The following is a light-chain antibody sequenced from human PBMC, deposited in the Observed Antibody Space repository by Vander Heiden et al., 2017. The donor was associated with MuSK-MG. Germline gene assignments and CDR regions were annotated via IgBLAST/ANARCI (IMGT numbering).Light chain of an antibody. V-gene: IGKV1-33*01. Sequence: DIQMTQSPSSLSASVGDRVTISCQASQDISNFLSWYQQKPGKPPNLLIYDASSLGTGVPLRFSGSGSGTDFSLTISGLQPEDLATYYCQQDDTLPLTFGGGTKVEI. CDR3: QQDDTLPLT. J-gene: IGKJ4*01. CDR1: QDISNF. CDR2: DAS.